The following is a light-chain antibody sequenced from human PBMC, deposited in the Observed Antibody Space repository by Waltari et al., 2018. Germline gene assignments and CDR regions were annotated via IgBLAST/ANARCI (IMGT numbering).Light chain of an antibody. J-gene: IGLJ2*01. CDR1: SSDFGSHNN. V-gene: IGLV2-14*01. CDR2: DVN. CDR3: STYISSRTLVI. Sequence: QSALTQPASVSGSPGQSITISCPGTSSDFGSHNNVPWYQQHHGKAPKLMIYDVNNRPSGVSNRFSGSKSGNTASLTISGLQAEDEGDYYCSTYISSRTLVIFGGGTKLTVL.